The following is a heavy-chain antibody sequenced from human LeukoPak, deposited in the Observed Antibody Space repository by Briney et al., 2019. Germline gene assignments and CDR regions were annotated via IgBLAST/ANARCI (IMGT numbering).Heavy chain of an antibody. CDR3: ARLERWLQFYDY. CDR2: IYHSGST. J-gene: IGHJ4*02. D-gene: IGHD5-24*01. CDR1: GYSISSGYY. Sequence: SETLSLTCTVSGYSISSGYYWGWIRQPPGKGLEWIGSIYHSGSTYYNPSLKSRVTISVDTSKNQFSLKLSSVTAADTAVYYCARLERWLQFYDYWGQGTLVTVSS. V-gene: IGHV4-38-2*02.